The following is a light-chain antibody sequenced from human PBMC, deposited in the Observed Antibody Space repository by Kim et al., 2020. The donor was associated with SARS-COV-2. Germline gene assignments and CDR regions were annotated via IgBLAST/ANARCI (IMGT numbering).Light chain of an antibody. J-gene: IGLJ1*01. CDR1: HSNIGIRP. CDR2: RDD. V-gene: IGLV1-44*01. CDR3: AVWDDSGDGLYV. Sequence: QRVTISCSGSHSNIGIRPTSWYQQVPGAAPKLLIYRDDQRPSGVPDRFSGSKSGTSASLSITGLQSEDEGDYYCAVWDDSGDGLYVFGTGTKVTVL.